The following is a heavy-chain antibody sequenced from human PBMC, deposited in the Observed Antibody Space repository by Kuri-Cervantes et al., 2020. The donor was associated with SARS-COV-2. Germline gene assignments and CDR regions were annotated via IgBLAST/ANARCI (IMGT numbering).Heavy chain of an antibody. J-gene: IGHJ4*02. CDR1: ETTFPNYD. D-gene: IGHD2-21*01. CDR2: VKTNSGNT. Sequence: ASVKVSCKVSETTFPNYDINWVRQATGQGLEWMGMVKTNSGNTLYAQIFQGRVTMTRDTSTSTVYLELSSLTSEDTAIYYCYCAPKEGFDSWGQGTLVTVSS. V-gene: IGHV1-8*01. CDR3: YCAPKEGFDS.